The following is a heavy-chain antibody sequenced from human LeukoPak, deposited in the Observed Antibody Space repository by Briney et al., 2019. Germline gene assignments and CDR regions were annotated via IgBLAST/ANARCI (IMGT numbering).Heavy chain of an antibody. D-gene: IGHD3-22*01. Sequence: GASVKVSCKASGYTFTSYGISWVRQAPGQGLEWMGWISAYNGNTNYAQKLQGRVTITTDTSTSTAYMELRSLRSDDTAVYYCATDSSGYYFDYWGQGTLVTVSS. J-gene: IGHJ4*02. CDR3: ATDSSGYYFDY. V-gene: IGHV1-18*01. CDR1: GYTFTSYG. CDR2: ISAYNGNT.